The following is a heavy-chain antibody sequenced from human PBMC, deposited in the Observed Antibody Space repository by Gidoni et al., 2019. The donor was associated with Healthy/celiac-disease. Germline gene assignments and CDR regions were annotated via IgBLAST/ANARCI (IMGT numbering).Heavy chain of an antibody. CDR2: INPSGGST. J-gene: IGHJ4*02. D-gene: IGHD2-21*02. CDR3: ATGGNSRNQFDY. Sequence: QVPLVQSGAEVKKPGASVKVSCKASGYTFTSYYMPWVRQAPGQGLEWMGIINPSGGSTSYAQKFQGRVTMTRDTSTSTVYMELSSLRSEDTAVYYCATGGNSRNQFDYWGQGTLVTVSS. V-gene: IGHV1-46*03. CDR1: GYTFTSYY.